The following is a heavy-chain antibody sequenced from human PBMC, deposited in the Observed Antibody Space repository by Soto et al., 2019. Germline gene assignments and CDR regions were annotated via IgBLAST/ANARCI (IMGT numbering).Heavy chain of an antibody. CDR2: IYYSGSP. CDR3: ASSNIAAAGFYYYGMDV. CDR1: CCSISSYY. Sequence: SETLSLTCTVSCCSISSYYWSWIRQPPGKGLEWIGYIYYSGSPNYNPSLKSRVTISVDTSKNQFSLKLSSVTAADTAVYYCASSNIAAAGFYYYGMDVWGRGTTVT. V-gene: IGHV4-59*01. D-gene: IGHD6-13*01. J-gene: IGHJ6*02.